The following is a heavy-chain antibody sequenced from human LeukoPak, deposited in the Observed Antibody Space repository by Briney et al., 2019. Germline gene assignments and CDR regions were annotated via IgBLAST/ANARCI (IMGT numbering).Heavy chain of an antibody. V-gene: IGHV3-72*01. CDR1: GFSFSDHY. Sequence: GGSLRLSCAASGFSFSDHYMDWVRQAPGKGLEWVGRIRNKAESYRTEYAASVKGRFTVSRDDSKSSVYLQMNSLKNEDTVVYYCADVGAGGDYWGRGTRVTVSS. J-gene: IGHJ4*02. CDR3: ADVGAGGDY. D-gene: IGHD3-16*01. CDR2: IRNKAESYRT.